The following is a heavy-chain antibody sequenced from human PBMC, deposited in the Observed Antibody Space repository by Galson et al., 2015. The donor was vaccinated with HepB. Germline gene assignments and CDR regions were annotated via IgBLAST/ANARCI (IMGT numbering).Heavy chain of an antibody. CDR3: AGDNSVLVVHGLDL. CDR1: DFNFNEYS. D-gene: IGHD2-8*02. J-gene: IGHJ3*01. V-gene: IGHV3-21*04. Sequence: SLRLSCAASDFNFNEYSMNWVRQAPGKGLEWVSSIDTSGTAIYYADAVKGRFSISRDNANKSLSLQMNSLRVEDTAMYYCAGDNSVLVVHGLDLWGPGTMVTVSS. CDR2: IDTSGTAI.